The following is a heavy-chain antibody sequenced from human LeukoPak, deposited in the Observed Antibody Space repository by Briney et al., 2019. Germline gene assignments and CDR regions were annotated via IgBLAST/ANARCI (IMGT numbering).Heavy chain of an antibody. CDR3: GRDPAAVPAGF. D-gene: IGHD2-2*01. CDR1: GGSITTSDYY. Sequence: SETLSLTCHVSGGSITTSDYYWGWIRQPPGKGLEWIASIYNSGTTYYNPSLKSRLTISLDMPKNQFSLTLTSVTAADTAIYYCGRDPAAVPAGFWGQGILVTVSS. J-gene: IGHJ4*02. CDR2: IYNSGTT. V-gene: IGHV4-39*07.